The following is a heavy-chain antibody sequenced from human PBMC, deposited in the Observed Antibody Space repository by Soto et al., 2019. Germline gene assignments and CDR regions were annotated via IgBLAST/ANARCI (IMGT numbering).Heavy chain of an antibody. V-gene: IGHV1-3*01. CDR1: GYTFTSYA. CDR3: ARGATEYYRQQLDY. J-gene: IGHJ4*02. D-gene: IGHD6-13*01. CDR2: INAGNGNT. Sequence: ASVKVSCKASGYTFTSYAMHWVRQAPGQRLEWMGWINAGNGNTKYSQKFQGRVTITRDTSASTAYMELSSLRSEDTAVYYCARGATEYYRQQLDYWGQGTLVTVSS.